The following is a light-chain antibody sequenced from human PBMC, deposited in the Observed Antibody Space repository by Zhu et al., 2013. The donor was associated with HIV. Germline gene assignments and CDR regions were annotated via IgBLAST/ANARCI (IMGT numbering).Light chain of an antibody. CDR2: KAS. CDR3: QQYNRSPIT. J-gene: IGKJ5*01. CDR1: QSISGW. Sequence: DIQMTQSPSTLAASVGDTVTITCRASQSISGWLAWFQQKPGKAPKLLIYKASTLETGVPSRFSGSGSGTEFTLTISSLQPDDFASYYCQQYNRSPITFGQGTRLEIK. V-gene: IGKV1-5*03.